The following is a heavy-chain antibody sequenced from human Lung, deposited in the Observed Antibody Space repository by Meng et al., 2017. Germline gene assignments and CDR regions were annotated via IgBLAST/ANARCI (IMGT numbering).Heavy chain of an antibody. V-gene: IGHV4-34*01. D-gene: IGHD4-11*01. J-gene: IGHJ4*02. CDR2: INHSGST. Sequence: VQLQQGGEGLLKPSEPLSPTAVVSGGSLSDYCWSWIRQPPGKGLEWIGEINHSGSTNYNPSLESRATISVDTSQNNLSLKLSSVTAADSAVYYCARGPTTMAHDFDYWGQGTLVTVSS. CDR1: GGSLSDYC. CDR3: ARGPTTMAHDFDY.